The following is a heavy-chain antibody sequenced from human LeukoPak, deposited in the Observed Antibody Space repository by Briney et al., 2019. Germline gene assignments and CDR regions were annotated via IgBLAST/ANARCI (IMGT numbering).Heavy chain of an antibody. CDR3: ARDPLRGREGWFDP. CDR2: ISYDGSNE. D-gene: IGHD5-24*01. CDR1: GFTFNSYG. Sequence: GRSLRLSCAASGFTFNSYGMHWVRQAPGKGLEWVAVISYDGSNENYADSVKGRFTISRDNSRNTLYLQMNSLRAEDTAVYYCARDPLRGREGWFDPWGQGTLVTVSS. V-gene: IGHV3-30*03. J-gene: IGHJ5*02.